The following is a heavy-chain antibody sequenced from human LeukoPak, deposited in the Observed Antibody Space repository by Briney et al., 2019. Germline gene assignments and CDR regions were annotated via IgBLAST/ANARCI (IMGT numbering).Heavy chain of an antibody. J-gene: IGHJ4*02. CDR2: ISTSSYYI. V-gene: IGHV3-21*01. D-gene: IGHD5-24*01. Sequence: PGGSLRLSCAASGFTFSSYSLNWVRQAPGKGLEWVSSISTSSYYIYYADSVKGRFTVSRDNAKNSLYLQMNSLRAEDTAVYYCARAAGEMATIRYWGQGTLATVSS. CDR3: ARAAGEMATIRY. CDR1: GFTFSSYS.